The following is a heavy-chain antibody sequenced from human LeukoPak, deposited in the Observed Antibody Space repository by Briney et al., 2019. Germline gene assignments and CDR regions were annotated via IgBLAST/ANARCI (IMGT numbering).Heavy chain of an antibody. CDR3: AKDRGHYDFWSGFGGYNWFDP. CDR2: MSGGGGST. D-gene: IGHD3-3*01. V-gene: IGHV3-23*01. Sequence: GSLRLSCAASGFTFSCYAMSWVRQAPGKGLEWVSAMSGGGGSTYYADSMKGRFTISRDNSKNTLYLQMNSLRAEDTAVYYCAKDRGHYDFWSGFGGYNWFDPWGQGTLVTVSS. J-gene: IGHJ5*02. CDR1: GFTFSCYA.